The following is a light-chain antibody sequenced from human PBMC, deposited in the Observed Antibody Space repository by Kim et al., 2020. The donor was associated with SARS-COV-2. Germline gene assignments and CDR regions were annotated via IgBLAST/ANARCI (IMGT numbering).Light chain of an antibody. CDR1: QSVSSY. V-gene: IGKV3-11*01. CDR2: DAS. J-gene: IGKJ5*01. Sequence: EIVLTQSPATLSLSPGERATLSCRASQSVSSYLAWYQQRPGQAPRLLIYDASNRATGIPARFSGSGSGTDFTLTISSLESEDFAVYFCQQRCNWPPITFGQGTRLDIK. CDR3: QQRCNWPPIT.